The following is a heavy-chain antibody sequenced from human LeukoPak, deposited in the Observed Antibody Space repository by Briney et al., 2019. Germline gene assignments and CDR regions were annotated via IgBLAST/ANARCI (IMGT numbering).Heavy chain of an antibody. Sequence: PSETLSLTCAVYGGSFSGYYWSWIRQPPGKGLEWIGEINHSGSTNYNPSLKSRVTISVDTSKNQFSLKLSSVTAADTAVYYCARGRRAIYPLDYWGQGSLVIVSS. V-gene: IGHV4-34*01. CDR1: GGSFSGYY. D-gene: IGHD2-2*02. CDR3: ARGRRAIYPLDY. CDR2: INHSGST. J-gene: IGHJ4*02.